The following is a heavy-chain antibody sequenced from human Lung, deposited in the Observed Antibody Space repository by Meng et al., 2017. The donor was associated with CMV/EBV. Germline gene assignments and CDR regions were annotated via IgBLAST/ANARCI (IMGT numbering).Heavy chain of an antibody. J-gene: IGHJ1*01. CDR3: ATGLYGSGSYWGY. CDR1: GGFISRGGFY. V-gene: IGHV4-31*02. D-gene: IGHD3-10*01. Sequence: TVSGGFISRGGFYWTWIRQHPGKGLDWIGNIYSSGSTHYNPSLKSRLTISLDTSKNQFSLKLSSVTAADTAVYYCATGLYGSGSYWGYWGQGTLVTVSS. CDR2: IYSSGST.